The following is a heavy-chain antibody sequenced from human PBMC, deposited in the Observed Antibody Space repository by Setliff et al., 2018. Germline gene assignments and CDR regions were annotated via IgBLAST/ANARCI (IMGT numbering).Heavy chain of an antibody. J-gene: IGHJ4*02. CDR3: ARHLWGRYMAESSDYFDY. V-gene: IGHV4-38-2*02. D-gene: IGHD3-3*02. Sequence: SETLSLTCTVSGYPISSGYYWGWIRQPTGKGLEWLGSFFHTGNTYYNPSLEGRVTISVDTSNNQFSLKLSSVTAADTAVYYCARHLWGRYMAESSDYFDYWGQGSLVTVSS. CDR2: FFHTGNT. CDR1: GYPISSGYY.